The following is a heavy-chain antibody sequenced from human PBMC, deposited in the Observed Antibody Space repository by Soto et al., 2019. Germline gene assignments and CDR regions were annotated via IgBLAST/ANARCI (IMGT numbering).Heavy chain of an antibody. V-gene: IGHV1-69*01. CDR3: ASARTGYYPSTY. Sequence: QVQLVQSGAEVKKPGSSVKVSCKASGGTFSRSSISWVRQAPGQGLEWMGGIVPLSGTADYAQKFQGRVTVTADEPTSTAYMDLSSLTSEDTAIYYCASARTGYYPSTYWGQGTLVTVSS. CDR2: IVPLSGTA. CDR1: GGTFSRSS. J-gene: IGHJ4*02. D-gene: IGHD3-9*01.